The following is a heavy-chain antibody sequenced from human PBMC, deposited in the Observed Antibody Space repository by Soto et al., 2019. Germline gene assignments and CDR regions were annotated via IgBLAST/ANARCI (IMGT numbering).Heavy chain of an antibody. CDR3: AKAPLGDTLES. J-gene: IGHJ5*02. D-gene: IGHD3-3*01. Sequence: GGSLILSCAASGFTFSNYGMHWVRQAPGKGREWVAFIPYDGVDKNYADSVRGRFDISTDNSKKTVYLQMNSQRVDDTAVGYCAKAPLGDTLESWGQGTRVTSPQ. CDR2: IPYDGVDK. CDR1: GFTFSNYG. V-gene: IGHV3-30*02.